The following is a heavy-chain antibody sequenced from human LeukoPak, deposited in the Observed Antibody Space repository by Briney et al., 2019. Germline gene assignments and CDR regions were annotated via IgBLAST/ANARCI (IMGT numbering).Heavy chain of an antibody. Sequence: GGSLSLSCAASGFTFSSYWMSWVRQAPGKGLEWVANIKQDGSEKYYVDSVKGRFTISRDNAKNSLYLQMNSLRAEDTAVYYCARERCSSTSCYYYYYYYMDVWGKGTTVTVSS. V-gene: IGHV3-7*01. CDR3: ARERCSSTSCYYYYYYYMDV. J-gene: IGHJ6*03. CDR2: IKQDGSEK. D-gene: IGHD2-2*01. CDR1: GFTFSSYW.